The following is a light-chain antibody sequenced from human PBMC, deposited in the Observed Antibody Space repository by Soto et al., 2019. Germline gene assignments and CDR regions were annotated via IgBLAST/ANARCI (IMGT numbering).Light chain of an antibody. J-gene: IGKJ1*01. CDR2: AAS. CDR1: QSISSY. V-gene: IGKV1-39*01. Sequence: DLQMTQSPSSLSASVGDRVTITCRASQSISSYLNWYQQKPGKAPKLLIYAASSLQSGVPSRFSGSGPGTDFTLTISSLQPEDFATYYCQQRGTFGQGTKVDIK. CDR3: QQRGT.